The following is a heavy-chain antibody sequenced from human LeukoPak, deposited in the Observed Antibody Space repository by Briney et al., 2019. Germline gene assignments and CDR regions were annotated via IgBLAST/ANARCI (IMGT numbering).Heavy chain of an antibody. D-gene: IGHD6-13*01. J-gene: IGHJ4*02. Sequence: PGGSLRLSCAASGFTVSSNYMSWVRQAPGKGLEWVSVIYSGGSTYYADSVKGRFTISRDNSKNTLYLQMNSLRAEDTAVYYCARGGPGIAAAGTFAYWGQGTLVTVSS. CDR1: GFTVSSNY. V-gene: IGHV3-66*01. CDR3: ARGGPGIAAAGTFAY. CDR2: IYSGGST.